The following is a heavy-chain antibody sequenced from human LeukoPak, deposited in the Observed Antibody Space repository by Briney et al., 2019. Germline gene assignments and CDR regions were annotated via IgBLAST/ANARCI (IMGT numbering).Heavy chain of an antibody. V-gene: IGHV3-66*01. Sequence: GGSLRLSCAASGFTVSSNFMSWVRQAPGKGLEWVSVIYSGGGTYYADSVKGRFTISRDNSKNTLYLQMNSLRAEDTAVYYCARDSGAYNAFDIWGQGTMVTVSS. J-gene: IGHJ3*02. CDR3: ARDSGAYNAFDI. D-gene: IGHD3-10*01. CDR1: GFTVSSNF. CDR2: IYSGGGT.